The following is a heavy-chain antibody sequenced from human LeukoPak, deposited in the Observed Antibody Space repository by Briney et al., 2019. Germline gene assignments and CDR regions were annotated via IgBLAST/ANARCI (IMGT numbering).Heavy chain of an antibody. D-gene: IGHD3-22*01. CDR1: GFTFSSYA. Sequence: GGSLRLSCAASGFTFSSYAMHWVRQAPGKGLEWVAVISYDGSNKYYADSVKGRFTISRDNSKNTLYLQMNSLRAEDTAVYYCARPSSIPDSSGPYDYWGQGTLVTVSS. J-gene: IGHJ4*02. CDR3: ARPSSIPDSSGPYDY. CDR2: ISYDGSNK. V-gene: IGHV3-30*04.